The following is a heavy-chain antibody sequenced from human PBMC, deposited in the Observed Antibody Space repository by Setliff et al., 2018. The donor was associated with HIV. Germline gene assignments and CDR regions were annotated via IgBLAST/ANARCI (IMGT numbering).Heavy chain of an antibody. V-gene: IGHV1-69*10. CDR3: ASHPSPRIDYYYMDV. CDR1: GGTFSNYA. Sequence: SVKVSCKASGGTFSNYAITWVRQAPGQGLEWVGATVPLLNTTNYAPEFQGRVTITADKSTNIAYMELRSLRSEDTAVYYRASHPSPRIDYYYMDVWGKGTTVTVSS. CDR2: TVPLLNTT. J-gene: IGHJ6*03.